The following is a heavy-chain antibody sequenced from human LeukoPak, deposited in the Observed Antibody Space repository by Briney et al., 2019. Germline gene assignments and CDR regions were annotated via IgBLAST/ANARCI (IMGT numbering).Heavy chain of an antibody. CDR3: ARDVSSTPNWEFDY. CDR1: GYTFVDYF. Sequence: ASVKVSCKTCGYTFVDYFIQWVRQVPGQGLEWMGRINANSGVAEYEQKFQGRVTMTRDTSISTAYVELKWLTSDDSAIYYCARDVSSTPNWEFDYWGQGTLVTVSS. J-gene: IGHJ4*02. CDR2: INANSGVA. D-gene: IGHD7-27*01. V-gene: IGHV1-2*06.